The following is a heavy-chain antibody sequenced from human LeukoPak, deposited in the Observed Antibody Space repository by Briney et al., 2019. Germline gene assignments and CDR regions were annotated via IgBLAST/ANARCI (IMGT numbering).Heavy chain of an antibody. CDR1: GYTFTTYD. Sequence: GASVKVSCKASGYTFTTYDINWVRQATGQGLEWMGWMNPDSGITGYAQRFQGRVTITWDTSISTAYMELSSLRSEDTAMYYCAKNYFGSGTYSPHVSWGQGTLVTVPS. J-gene: IGHJ5*02. V-gene: IGHV1-8*03. CDR3: AKNYFGSGTYSPHVS. CDR2: MNPDSGIT. D-gene: IGHD3-10*01.